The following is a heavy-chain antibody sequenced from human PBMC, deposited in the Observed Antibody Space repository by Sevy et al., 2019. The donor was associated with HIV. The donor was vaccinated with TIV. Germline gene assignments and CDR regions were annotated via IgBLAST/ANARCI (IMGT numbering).Heavy chain of an antibody. CDR3: ARDPASGYELVGAFDI. CDR2: INPSGGST. CDR1: GYTFTSYY. D-gene: IGHD5-12*01. J-gene: IGHJ3*02. Sequence: GESLKISCKASGYTFTSYYMHWVRQAPGQGLEWMGIINPSGGSTSYAQKFQGRVTMTRDTSTSTVYMELSSLRSEDTAVYYCARDPASGYELVGAFDIWGQGTMVTVSS. V-gene: IGHV1-46*03.